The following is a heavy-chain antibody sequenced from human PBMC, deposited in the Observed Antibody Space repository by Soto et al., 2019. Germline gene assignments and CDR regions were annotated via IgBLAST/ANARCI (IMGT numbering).Heavy chain of an antibody. Sequence: QVQLVQSGAEVKRPGSSVKVSCKASGGTFSSYAFSWVRQAPGQGLEWMGGIIPVFNSPSLAQNLHSRVTVTADKSTSTAYMELSAPRFEDRAVYYGAIIGYNNDLDAWGQGTTVIVSS. V-gene: IGHV1-69*06. CDR1: GGTFSSYA. CDR2: IIPVFNSP. D-gene: IGHD1-20*01. CDR3: AIIGYNNDLDA. J-gene: IGHJ6*02.